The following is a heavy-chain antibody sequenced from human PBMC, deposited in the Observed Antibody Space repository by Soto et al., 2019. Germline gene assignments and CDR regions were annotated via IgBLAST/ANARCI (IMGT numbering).Heavy chain of an antibody. CDR2: FDPEDGET. CDR3: ATASMVRGVIISFPSYYYGMDV. J-gene: IGHJ6*02. CDR1: GYTLTELS. Sequence: GASVKVSCKVSGYTLTELSMHWVRQAPGRGLEWMGGFDPEDGETIYAQKFQGRVTMTEDTSTDTAYTELSSLRSEDTAVYYCATASMVRGVIISFPSYYYGMDVWGQGTTVTVSS. D-gene: IGHD3-10*01. V-gene: IGHV1-24*01.